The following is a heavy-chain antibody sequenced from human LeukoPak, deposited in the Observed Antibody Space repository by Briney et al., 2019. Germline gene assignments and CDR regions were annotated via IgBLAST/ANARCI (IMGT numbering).Heavy chain of an antibody. Sequence: GGTLRLSCAASRFTFSSYTMSWVRQAPGKGLEWVSSISGSGGSTYYGDSVKGRFTISRDNSKNTVNLQMNSLRAEDTAIYYCAKGSSSSQFDPWGQGTLVTVSS. D-gene: IGHD6-6*01. V-gene: IGHV3-23*01. CDR1: RFTFSSYT. CDR3: AKGSSSSQFDP. J-gene: IGHJ5*02. CDR2: ISGSGGST.